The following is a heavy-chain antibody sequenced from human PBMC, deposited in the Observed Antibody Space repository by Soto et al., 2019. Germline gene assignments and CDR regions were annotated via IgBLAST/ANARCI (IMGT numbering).Heavy chain of an antibody. J-gene: IGHJ3*02. V-gene: IGHV3-23*01. CDR1: GFTFSSYA. CDR2: IIGSGGST. D-gene: IGHD3-22*01. CDR3: AKGLRRVGYYDSSGPTGGAFDI. Sequence: GGSLRLSCAASGFTFSSYAMSWVRQAPGKGLEWVSAIIGSGGSTYYADSVKGRFTISRDNSKNTLYLQMNSLRAEDTAVYYCAKGLRRVGYYDSSGPTGGAFDIWGQGTMVTVSS.